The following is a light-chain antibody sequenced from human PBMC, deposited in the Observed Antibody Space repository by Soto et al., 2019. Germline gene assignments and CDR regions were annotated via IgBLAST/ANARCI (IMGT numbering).Light chain of an antibody. J-gene: IGLJ3*02. V-gene: IGLV2-14*01. CDR2: DVS. CDR1: SSDVGGYNS. CDR3: SSYASTATRV. Sequence: CVLTQPAYVSGAPGQWITISCTGTSSDVGGYNSVSWYQQHPGKAPQLMIYDVSYRPSGVSDRFSGSKSGNTASLTVSGLRAEDEADYYCSSYASTATRVFGGGSKVTVL.